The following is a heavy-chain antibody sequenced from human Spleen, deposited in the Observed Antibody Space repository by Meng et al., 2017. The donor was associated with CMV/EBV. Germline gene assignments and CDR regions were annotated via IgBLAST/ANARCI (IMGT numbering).Heavy chain of an antibody. J-gene: IGHJ4*02. Sequence: GESLKISCAASGFTFSSYWMHWVRQAPGKGLVWVSRINSDGSSTSYADSVKGRFTISRDDSKNTLYLQMNSLRAEDTAVYYCAKGRIQLWFLLDSWGQGSLVTVSS. CDR1: GFTFSSYW. V-gene: IGHV3-74*01. CDR3: AKGRIQLWFLLDS. CDR2: INSDGSST. D-gene: IGHD5-18*01.